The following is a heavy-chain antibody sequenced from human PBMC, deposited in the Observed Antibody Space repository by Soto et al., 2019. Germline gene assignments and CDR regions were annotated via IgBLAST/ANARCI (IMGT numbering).Heavy chain of an antibody. CDR2: FDPEDGET. CDR1: GYTLTELS. D-gene: IGHD2-2*01. J-gene: IGHJ3*02. Sequence: QVQLVQSGAEVKKPGASVKVSCKVSGYTLTELSMHWVRQAPGKGLEWLGGFDPEDGETIYAQKFQGRVTMTEDTSTDTAYMELSSLRSEDTAVYYCATTLEVVVVPAARSSRAFDIWGQGTMVTVSS. V-gene: IGHV1-24*01. CDR3: ATTLEVVVVPAARSSRAFDI.